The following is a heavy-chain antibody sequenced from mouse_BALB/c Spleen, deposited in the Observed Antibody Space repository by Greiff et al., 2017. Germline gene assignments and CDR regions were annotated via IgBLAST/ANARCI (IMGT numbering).Heavy chain of an antibody. CDR1: GYTFTSYW. V-gene: IGHV1-7*01. CDR3: ARSGGNYVYFDV. Sequence: VQLQQSGAELAKPGASVKMSCKASGYTFTSYWMHWVKQRPGQGLEWIGYINPSTGYTEYNQKFKDKATLTADKSSSTAYMQLSSLTSEDSAVYYCARSGGNYVYFDVWGAGTTVTVSS. J-gene: IGHJ1*01. D-gene: IGHD2-1*01. CDR2: INPSTGYT.